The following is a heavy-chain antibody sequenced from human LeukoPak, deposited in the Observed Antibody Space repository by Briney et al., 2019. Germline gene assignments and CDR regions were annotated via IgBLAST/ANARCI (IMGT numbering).Heavy chain of an antibody. D-gene: IGHD6-19*01. V-gene: IGHV1-18*01. J-gene: IGHJ4*02. CDR2: ISAYNGNT. Sequence: ASVKVPCKASGYTFTSYGISWVRQAPGQGLEWMGWISAYNGNTNYAQKLQGRVTMTTDTSTSTAYMELRSLRSDDTAVYYCARVDSSGWNFDYWGQGTLVTVSS. CDR3: ARVDSSGWNFDY. CDR1: GYTFTSYG.